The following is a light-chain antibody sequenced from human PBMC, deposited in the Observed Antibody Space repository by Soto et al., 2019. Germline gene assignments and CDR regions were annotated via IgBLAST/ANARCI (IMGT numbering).Light chain of an antibody. CDR3: QHYNNWPPWT. J-gene: IGKJ1*01. CDR2: DAS. CDR1: ESSSIN. V-gene: IGKV3-15*01. Sequence: EIVMTQSPATLSVSPGERATLSCRSSESSSINLAWYQHKPGQAPSLLIYDASTRATGIPARFSGSGSGTEFTLTISSLQSEDVAVYYCQHYNNWPPWTFGQGTKVEVK.